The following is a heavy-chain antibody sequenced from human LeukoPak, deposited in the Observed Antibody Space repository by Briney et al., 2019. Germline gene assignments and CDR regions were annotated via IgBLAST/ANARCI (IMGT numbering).Heavy chain of an antibody. Sequence: ASVKVSCKASGYIFTDYYLHWVRQAPGQGLEWMGWINPKSGATVYAQRFKGRVTMTTVTSTSTAYMEPRSLRSDDTAVYYCATRSGWSDFDYWGQGTLVTVSS. CDR2: INPKSGAT. D-gene: IGHD6-19*01. V-gene: IGHV1-2*02. CDR3: ATRSGWSDFDY. CDR1: GYIFTDYY. J-gene: IGHJ4*02.